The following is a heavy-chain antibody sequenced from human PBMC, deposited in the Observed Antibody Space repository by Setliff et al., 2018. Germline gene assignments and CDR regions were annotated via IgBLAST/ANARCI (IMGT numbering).Heavy chain of an antibody. CDR2: IYYSGRT. CDR3: AKITGMVGATPYYFDY. V-gene: IGHV4-39*01. CDR1: GGSISSSGYY. D-gene: IGHD1-26*01. J-gene: IGHJ4*02. Sequence: PSETLSLTCTVSGGSISSSGYYWSWIRQPPGKGLEWIGNIYYSGRTYYNPSLKGRVAISVDTSKNQFSLKLTSVTAADTAVYYCAKITGMVGATPYYFDYWGQGTLVTVSS.